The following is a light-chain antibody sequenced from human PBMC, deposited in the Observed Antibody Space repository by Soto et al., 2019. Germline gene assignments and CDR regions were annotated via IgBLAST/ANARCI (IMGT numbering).Light chain of an antibody. Sequence: DIPMTQSPSTLSASVGDRVTITCRASQFISSWLAWYQQKPGKAPKLVIYTASTLQSGVPSRFSGSGSGTEFTLTISSLQPDDFATYYCQQYKSYSRTFGQGTKVEMK. CDR1: QFISSW. CDR3: QQYKSYSRT. CDR2: TAS. V-gene: IGKV1-5*03. J-gene: IGKJ1*01.